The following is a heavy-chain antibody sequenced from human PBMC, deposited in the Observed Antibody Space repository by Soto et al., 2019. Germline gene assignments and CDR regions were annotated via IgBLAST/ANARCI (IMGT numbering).Heavy chain of an antibody. CDR1: GFTFSSYG. J-gene: IGHJ4*02. D-gene: IGHD6-25*01. V-gene: IGHV3-30*03. Sequence: SLRLSCAASGFTFSSYGMHWVRQAPGKGLEWVAVISYDGSNKYYADSVKGRFTISRDNSKNTLYLQMNSLRAEDTAVYYCAVLSSGAIDYWGQGTLVTVSS. CDR2: ISYDGSNK. CDR3: AVLSSGAIDY.